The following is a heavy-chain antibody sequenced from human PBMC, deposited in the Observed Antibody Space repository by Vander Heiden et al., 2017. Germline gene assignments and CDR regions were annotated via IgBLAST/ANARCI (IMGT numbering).Heavy chain of an antibody. J-gene: IGHJ3*01. D-gene: IGHD3-10*01. CDR1: RFTFSDYS. CDR3: ARGRRAGNYHDGFDV. V-gene: IGHV3-11*01. Sequence: QVQLVESGGGLVNPGGSLRLSCATSRFTFSDYSMSWIRQAPGKGLEWLSYISSSVTTIYYADSVKGRFTISRDNAKNSLFLQMNSLRADDTAVYFCARGRRAGNYHDGFDVWGLGTMVPSL. CDR2: ISSSVTTI.